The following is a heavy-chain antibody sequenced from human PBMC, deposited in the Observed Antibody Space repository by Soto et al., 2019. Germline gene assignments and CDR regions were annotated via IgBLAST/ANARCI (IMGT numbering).Heavy chain of an antibody. CDR2: MSNDGSNK. CDR3: AKGFGNYWAFDY. CDR1: GFSFSTDG. J-gene: IGHJ4*02. Sequence: QVHLVESGGGVVQPGRSLRLSCAASGFSFSTDGMHWVRQAPGKGLEWVAFMSNDGSNKYYADSVKGRFTISRDNSKNTLYLQMNSLRAEYTAVYDCAKGFGNYWAFDYWGQGTLVTVSS. V-gene: IGHV3-30*18. D-gene: IGHD1-26*01.